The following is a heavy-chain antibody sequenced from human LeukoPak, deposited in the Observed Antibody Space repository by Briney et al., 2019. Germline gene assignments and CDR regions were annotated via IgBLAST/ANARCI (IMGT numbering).Heavy chain of an antibody. CDR2: IRSNASSYAT. D-gene: IGHD6-13*01. CDR3: TTLSGIAAAA. J-gene: IGHJ5*02. Sequence: PGGSLRLSCAASGFTFSGSAMHWVRQASGKGLEWAGRIRSNASSYATAYAASVKGRFTISRDDSKNTAYLQMNSLKTEDTAVHYCTTLSGIAAAAWGQGTLVTVSS. CDR1: GFTFSGSA. V-gene: IGHV3-73*01.